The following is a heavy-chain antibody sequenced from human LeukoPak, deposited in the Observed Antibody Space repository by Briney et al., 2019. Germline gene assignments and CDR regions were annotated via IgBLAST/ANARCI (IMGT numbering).Heavy chain of an antibody. Sequence: PGGSLRLSCAASGFTFSSYAMNWVRQAPGKGLEWISSISSVSTYIYYADSVKGRFTISRDNARNSLYLQLNSLRVEDTAVYFCARGPSGYHNTGGQGTLVTVSS. CDR1: GFTFSSYA. D-gene: IGHD5-12*01. J-gene: IGHJ4*02. CDR3: ARGPSGYHNT. CDR2: ISSVSTYI. V-gene: IGHV3-21*01.